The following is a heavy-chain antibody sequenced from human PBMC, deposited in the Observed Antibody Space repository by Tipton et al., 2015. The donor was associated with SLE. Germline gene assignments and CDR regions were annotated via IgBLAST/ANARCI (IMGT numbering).Heavy chain of an antibody. CDR2: IYYSGST. V-gene: IGHV4-30-4*08. J-gene: IGHJ4*03. Sequence: TLSLTCTVSGVSISSRTYYWGWIRQPPGKGLEWIGYIYYSGSTYYNPSLKSRVTFSLDTSKNQFSLKLTSVTAADTALYYCARRHYYDLIYFDSWGQGTTVTVSS. D-gene: IGHD3/OR15-3a*01. CDR1: GVSISSRTYY. CDR3: ARRHYYDLIYFDS.